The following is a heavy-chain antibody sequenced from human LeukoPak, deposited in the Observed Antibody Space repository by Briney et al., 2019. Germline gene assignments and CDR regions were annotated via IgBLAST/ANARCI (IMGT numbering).Heavy chain of an antibody. Sequence: PGGSLRPSCAVSGFTFSSYAMSWVRQAPGKGLEWVSAISGSGGSTYYADSVKGRFTISRDNSKNTLYLQMNSLRAEDTAVYYCAKDPNVLYGMDVWGQGTTVTVSS. CDR1: GFTFSSYA. CDR3: AKDPNVLYGMDV. V-gene: IGHV3-23*01. CDR2: ISGSGGST. J-gene: IGHJ6*02.